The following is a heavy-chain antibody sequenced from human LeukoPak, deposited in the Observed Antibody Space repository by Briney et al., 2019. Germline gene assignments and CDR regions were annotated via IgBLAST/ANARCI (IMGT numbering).Heavy chain of an antibody. CDR2: IYYSGST. CDR3: AREVGDFWSGYSDY. Sequence: SETLSLTCTVSGGSISSHYWSWIRQPPGKGLEWIGYIYYSGSTNYNPSLKSRVTISVDTSKNQFSLKPSSVTAADTAVYYCAREVGDFWSGYSDYWGQGTLVTVSS. V-gene: IGHV4-59*11. J-gene: IGHJ4*02. D-gene: IGHD3-3*01. CDR1: GGSISSHY.